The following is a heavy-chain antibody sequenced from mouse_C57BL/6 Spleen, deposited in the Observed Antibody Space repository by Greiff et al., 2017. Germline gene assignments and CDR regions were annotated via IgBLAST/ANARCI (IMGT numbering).Heavy chain of an antibody. CDR2: IWRGGST. Sequence: QVQLQQSGPGLVQPSQSLSITCTVSGFSLTSYGVHWVRQSPGKGLEWLGVIWRGGSTDYNAAFMSRLSITKDNSKSQVYFKMNSVQADDTAIYYCAKGGGTGYFDVWGTGTTVTVSS. J-gene: IGHJ1*03. V-gene: IGHV2-5*01. D-gene: IGHD4-1*01. CDR3: AKGGGTGYFDV. CDR1: GFSLTSYG.